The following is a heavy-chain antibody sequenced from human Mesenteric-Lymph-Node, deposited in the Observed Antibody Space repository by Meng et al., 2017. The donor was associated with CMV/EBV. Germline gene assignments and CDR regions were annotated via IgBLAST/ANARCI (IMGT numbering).Heavy chain of an antibody. V-gene: IGHV3-30*14. J-gene: IGHJ4*02. CDR3: ARVMGAASLYY. CDR2: ISYDGSNK. D-gene: IGHD1-26*01. Sequence: GESLKISCAASGFTFSSYAMHWVRQAPGKGLEWVAVISYDGSNKYYADSVKGRFTISRDNSKNTLYLQMNSLSAEDTAVYYCARVMGAASLYYWGQGTLVTVSS. CDR1: GFTFSSYA.